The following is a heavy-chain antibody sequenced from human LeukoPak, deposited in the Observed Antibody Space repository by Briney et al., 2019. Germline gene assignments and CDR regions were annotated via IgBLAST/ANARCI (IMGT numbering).Heavy chain of an antibody. D-gene: IGHD4-23*01. CDR1: GFTFSSYA. V-gene: IGHV3-30*04. CDR3: ARDGDYTVVRGIFDS. J-gene: IGHJ4*02. CDR2: MSYDGSNN. Sequence: PGGSLRLSCAASGFTFSSYAMHWVRQAPGKGLEWVASMSYDGSNNYYADSVKGRFTSSRDNSKDTLYLQVNSLRAEDTAVYYCARDGDYTVVRGIFDSWGQGTLVTVSS.